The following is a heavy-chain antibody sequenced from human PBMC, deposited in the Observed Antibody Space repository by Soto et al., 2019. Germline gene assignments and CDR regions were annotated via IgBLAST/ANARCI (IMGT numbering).Heavy chain of an antibody. J-gene: IGHJ4*02. D-gene: IGHD2-15*01. CDR2: ITYDGGNK. V-gene: IGHV3-30*18. CDR1: GFIFSSYG. CDR3: AKDGYCSAGNFYAAHLDY. Sequence: QVQLVESGGGVVQPGRSLRLSCAASGFIFSSYGMHWVRQAPGKGLEWLAAITYDGGNKYYADSMKGRFLISRDNSKNSLFLQMNSLRVEDTAVYYCAKDGYCSAGNFYAAHLDYWGQGALVTVSS.